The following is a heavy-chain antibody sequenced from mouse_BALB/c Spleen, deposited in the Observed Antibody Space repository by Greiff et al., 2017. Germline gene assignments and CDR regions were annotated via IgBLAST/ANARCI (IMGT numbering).Heavy chain of an antibody. J-gene: IGHJ2*01. CDR3: ARGGLLRLFDY. V-gene: IGHV14-3*02. D-gene: IGHD1-2*01. Sequence: EVQLQESGAELVKPGASVKLSCTASGFNIKDTYMHWVKQRPEQGLEWIGRIDPANGNTKYDPKFQGKATITADTSSNTAYLQLSSLTSEDTAVYYCARGGLLRLFDYWGQGTTLTVSS. CDR2: IDPANGNT. CDR1: GFNIKDTY.